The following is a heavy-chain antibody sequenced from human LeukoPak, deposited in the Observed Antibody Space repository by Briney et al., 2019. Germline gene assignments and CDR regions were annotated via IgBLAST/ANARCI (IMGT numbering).Heavy chain of an antibody. CDR3: AKVGARGCSSSTCFIY. CDR2: ISGSGDTT. CDR1: GFTFRSYA. Sequence: GGSLRLSCAASGFTFRSYAMSWVRQAPGKGLEWVSAISGSGDTTYYADTVKGRFTISRDNSKNTLYLQMNSLRHEDTAVYYCAKVGARGCSSSTCFIYWGQGTLVTVSS. D-gene: IGHD2-2*01. J-gene: IGHJ4*02. V-gene: IGHV3-23*01.